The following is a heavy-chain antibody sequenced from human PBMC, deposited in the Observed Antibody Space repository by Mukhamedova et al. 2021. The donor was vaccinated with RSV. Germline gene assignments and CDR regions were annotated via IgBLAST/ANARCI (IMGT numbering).Heavy chain of an antibody. CDR2: GST. Sequence: GSTNYAQKFQGRVTMTRDTSTSTVYMEIICLRSDDTAVYFCAREGYSSSWYKAFDIWGPGTMVTVSS. CDR3: AREGYSSSWYKAFDI. J-gene: IGHJ3*02. V-gene: IGHV1-46*01. D-gene: IGHD6-13*01.